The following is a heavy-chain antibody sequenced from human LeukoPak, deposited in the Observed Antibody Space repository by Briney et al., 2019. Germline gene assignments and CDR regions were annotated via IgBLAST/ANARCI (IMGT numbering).Heavy chain of an antibody. CDR2: ISGSGGST. Sequence: GGSLRLSCAASGFTFSSYAMSRVRQAPGKGLEWVSAISGSGGSTYYADSVKGRFTISRDNSKNTLYLQMNSLRAEDTAVYYCARGSFVVVTASNWGQGTLVTVSS. CDR1: GFTFSSYA. J-gene: IGHJ4*02. V-gene: IGHV3-23*01. D-gene: IGHD2-21*02. CDR3: ARGSFVVVTASN.